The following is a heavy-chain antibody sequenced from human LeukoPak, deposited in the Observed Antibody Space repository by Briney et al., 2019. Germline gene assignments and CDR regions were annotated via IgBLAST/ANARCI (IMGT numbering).Heavy chain of an antibody. D-gene: IGHD4-17*01. CDR1: GFTFSDYY. CDR3: ARADYGDYAFYFDY. Sequence: PGGSLRLSCAASGFTFSDYYMSWIRQAPGKGLEWVSCISSSGSTIYYADSVKGRFTISRDNAKNSLYLQMNSLRAEDTAVYYCARADYGDYAFYFDYWGQGTLVTVSS. CDR2: ISSSGSTI. J-gene: IGHJ4*02. V-gene: IGHV3-11*01.